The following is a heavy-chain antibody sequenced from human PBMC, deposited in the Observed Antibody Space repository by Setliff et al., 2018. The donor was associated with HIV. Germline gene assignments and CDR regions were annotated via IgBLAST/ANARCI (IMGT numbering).Heavy chain of an antibody. V-gene: IGHV4-39*01. CDR1: GGSITRTPYY. CDR2: IYHTGIT. CDR3: ARLSGGMVPNY. J-gene: IGHJ4*02. Sequence: SETLSLTCTVSGGSITRTPYYWGWIRQPPGKGLEWIGSIYHTGITYDNPSLKSRVTISVDTSKNQISLRLSSVTAADTAVYYCARLSGGMVPNYWGLGTLVTVSS. D-gene: IGHD3-10*01.